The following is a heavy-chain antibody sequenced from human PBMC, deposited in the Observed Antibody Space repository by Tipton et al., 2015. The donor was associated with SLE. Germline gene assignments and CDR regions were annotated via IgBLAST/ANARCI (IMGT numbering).Heavy chain of an antibody. CDR1: GYSFSDYW. Sequence: VQLVQSGAEVKKPGESLKISCKGFGYSFSDYWIGWVRQMPGKGLEWMGIIYPGDSDTRYSPSFQGQVTMSADKSITTAYLQWSSLKASDTAMYYCARQLDLTGDIDYWGQGTLVTVSS. CDR2: IYPGDSDT. CDR3: ARQLDLTGDIDY. D-gene: IGHD7-27*01. V-gene: IGHV5-51*01. J-gene: IGHJ4*02.